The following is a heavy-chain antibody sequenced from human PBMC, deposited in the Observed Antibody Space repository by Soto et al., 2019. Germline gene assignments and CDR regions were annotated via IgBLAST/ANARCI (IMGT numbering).Heavy chain of an antibody. CDR3: ARRGRTRYGSGSYSAFDI. CDR2: IYYTGNT. V-gene: IGHV4-31*03. J-gene: IGHJ3*02. D-gene: IGHD3-10*01. Sequence: KTSETLSLTCTVSGGSISSGGYYWSWIRQHPEKGLEWIGYIYYTGNTYYNASLKSRVTISVDTSNNQFSLKLSSVTAADTAVYYCARRGRTRYGSGSYSAFDIWGQGTMVTVSS. CDR1: GGSISSGGYY.